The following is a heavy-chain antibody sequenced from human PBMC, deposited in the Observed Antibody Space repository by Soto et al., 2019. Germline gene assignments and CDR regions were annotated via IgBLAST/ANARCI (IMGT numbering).Heavy chain of an antibody. J-gene: IGHJ6*02. CDR1: GGSISSGDNY. V-gene: IGHV4-30-4*01. CDR3: ARVKTYGMDV. Sequence: SETLSLTCTVSGGSISSGDNYWSWIRQPPGKGLEWIGYSSYSGSTYYNPSLKSRVTISVDTSKSQFSLKLSSVTAADTAVYYCARVKTYGMDVWGQGTTVTVSS. CDR2: SSYSGST.